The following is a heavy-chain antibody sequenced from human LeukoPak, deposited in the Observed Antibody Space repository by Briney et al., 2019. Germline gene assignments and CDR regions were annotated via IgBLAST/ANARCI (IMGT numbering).Heavy chain of an antibody. Sequence: GESLKISCKGSGYSFTSYWIGWVRQMPGKGLEWMGIIYPGDSDTRYSPSFQGQVTISADKSTSTAYLQWSSLKASDTAMYYCARPRHYYDSSGWPGAFDIWGQGTMVTVSS. CDR2: IYPGDSDT. CDR1: GYSFTSYW. D-gene: IGHD3-22*01. CDR3: ARPRHYYDSSGWPGAFDI. V-gene: IGHV5-51*01. J-gene: IGHJ3*02.